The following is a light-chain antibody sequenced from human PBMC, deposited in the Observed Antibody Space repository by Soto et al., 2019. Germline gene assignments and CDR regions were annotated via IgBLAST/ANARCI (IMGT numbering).Light chain of an antibody. CDR2: GNS. CDR1: SSNIGAGYD. CDR3: QSYDRGVRGYV. V-gene: IGLV1-40*01. J-gene: IGLJ1*01. Sequence: QSVLTQPPSVSGAPGQRVTISCTGSSSNIGAGYDVHWYQQLPGTAPKLLIYGNSNRPSGVPDRFSGSKSGTSASLAITGFQAEDEAGYYCQSYDRGVRGYVFGTGTKVTVL.